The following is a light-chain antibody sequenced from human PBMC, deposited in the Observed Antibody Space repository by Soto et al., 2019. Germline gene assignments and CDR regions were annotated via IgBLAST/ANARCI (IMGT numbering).Light chain of an antibody. CDR3: SSYAGSSNV. J-gene: IGLJ1*01. CDR2: EVN. V-gene: IGLV2-8*01. Sequence: QSALTQPLSASWSPGQSVAISCTGTSSDVGGYNYVSWYQQHPGKAPKLMIYEVNKRPSGVPDRFSGSKSGNTASLTVSGLQAEDEADYYCSSYAGSSNVFGTGTKVTVL. CDR1: SSDVGGYNY.